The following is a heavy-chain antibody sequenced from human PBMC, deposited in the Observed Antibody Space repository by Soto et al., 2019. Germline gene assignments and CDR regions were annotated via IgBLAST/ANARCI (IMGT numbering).Heavy chain of an antibody. CDR2: ISYDGSNK. Sequence: HPGGSLRLSCAASGFTFSSYAMHWVRQAPGKGLEWVAVISYDGSNKYYADSVKGRFTISRDNSKNTLYLQMNSLRAEDTAVYYCARESGAAVELLGAFDIWGQGTMVTVSS. J-gene: IGHJ3*02. CDR3: ARESGAAVELLGAFDI. CDR1: GFTFSSYA. D-gene: IGHD1-26*01. V-gene: IGHV3-30-3*01.